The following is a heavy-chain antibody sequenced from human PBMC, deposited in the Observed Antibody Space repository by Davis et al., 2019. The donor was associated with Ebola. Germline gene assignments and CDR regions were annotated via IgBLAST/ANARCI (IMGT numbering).Heavy chain of an antibody. D-gene: IGHD3-10*01. J-gene: IGHJ3*02. V-gene: IGHV4-61*09. CDR1: GGSISSGSYY. CDR3: ARGTLRFRELLLTPDAFDI. Sequence: PSETLSLTCTVSGGSISSGSYYWSWIRQPAGKGLEWIGHIYTSGSTNYNPSLKSRVTISVDTSKNQFSLKLSSVTAADTAVYYCARGTLRFRELLLTPDAFDIWGQGTMVTVSS. CDR2: IYTSGST.